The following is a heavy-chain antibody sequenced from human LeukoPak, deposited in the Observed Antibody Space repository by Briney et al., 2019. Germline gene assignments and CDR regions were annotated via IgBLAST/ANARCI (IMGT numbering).Heavy chain of an antibody. CDR2: IKSKTDGGTA. D-gene: IGHD2-2*01. CDR1: GFTFSNAW. Sequence: GGCLRLSCVGSGFTFSNAWMSWVRQAPGKGLEWVGRIKSKTDGGTADYAAPVKGRFTISRDESKNTLYLQINSLRTEDTAVYYCTTRTWADGFDIWGQGTMLTVSS. V-gene: IGHV3-15*01. J-gene: IGHJ3*02. CDR3: TTRTWADGFDI.